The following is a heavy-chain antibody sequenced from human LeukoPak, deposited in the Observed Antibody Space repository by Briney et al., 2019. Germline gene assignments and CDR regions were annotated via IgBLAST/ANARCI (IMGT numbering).Heavy chain of an antibody. D-gene: IGHD3-10*01. CDR2: ISPDNGNI. CDR3: TIRGVTACLDP. V-gene: IGHV1-3*01. Sequence: ASVKVSCKASGYTFTSYAMHWVRQAPGQRLEWMGWISPDNGNIKYSQKFQGRVTITRDTSASTAYMELSSLRSEDTAVYYCTIRGVTACLDPWGQGTLVTVSS. CDR1: GYTFTSYA. J-gene: IGHJ5*02.